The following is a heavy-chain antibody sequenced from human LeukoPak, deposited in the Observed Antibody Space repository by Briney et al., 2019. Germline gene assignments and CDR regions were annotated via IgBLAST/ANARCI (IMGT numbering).Heavy chain of an antibody. V-gene: IGHV4-61*02. D-gene: IGHD4-17*01. Sequence: SETLSLTCTVSGGSISSGSYYWSWIRQPAGKGLEWIGRIYASGSTNYNPSLKSRVTMSVDTSKNQFSLKLSSVTAADTAVYYCARGSHDYGDSIDIWGQGTMVTVSS. CDR3: ARGSHDYGDSIDI. CDR2: IYASGST. J-gene: IGHJ3*02. CDR1: GGSISSGSYY.